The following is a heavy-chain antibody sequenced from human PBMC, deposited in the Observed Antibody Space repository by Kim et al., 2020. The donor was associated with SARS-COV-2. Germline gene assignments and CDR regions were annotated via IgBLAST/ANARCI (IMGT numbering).Heavy chain of an antibody. CDR2: IKQDGSEK. D-gene: IGHD3-10*01. Sequence: GGSLRLSCAASGFTFSSYWMSWVRQAPGKGLEWVANIKQDGSEKYYVDSVKGRFTISRDNAKNSLYLQMNSLRAEDTAVYYCARGPELLWFGELLYPCDYWGQGTLVTVSS. CDR3: ARGPELLWFGELLYPCDY. CDR1: GFTFSSYW. V-gene: IGHV3-7*01. J-gene: IGHJ4*02.